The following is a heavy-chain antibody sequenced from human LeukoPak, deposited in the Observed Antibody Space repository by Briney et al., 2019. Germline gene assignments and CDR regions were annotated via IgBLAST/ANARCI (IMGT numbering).Heavy chain of an antibody. CDR2: INHSGST. J-gene: IGHJ4*02. CDR1: GFTFNTYT. D-gene: IGHD2-2*01. Sequence: GSLRLSCAASGFTFNTYTMNWVRQPPGKGLEWIGEINHSGSTNYNPSLKSRVTISVDTSKNQFSLKLSSVTAADTAVYYCARRPPRNIVVVPAAYFDYWGQGTLVTVSS. V-gene: IGHV4-34*01. CDR3: ARRPPRNIVVVPAAYFDY.